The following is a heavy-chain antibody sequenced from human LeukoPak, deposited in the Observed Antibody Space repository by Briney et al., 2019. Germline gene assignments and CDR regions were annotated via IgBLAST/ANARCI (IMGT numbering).Heavy chain of an antibody. Sequence: GGSVRLSCDASEVTFSNDGIHWVRQAPGKGLEWLGVISNDGSSRQYRDSVKGRFTVSRDNSKNTLYLQMNSLRAEDTAVYYCVSGTCGGSCYILDYWGQGTLVTVSS. CDR3: VSGTCGGSCYILDY. CDR2: ISNDGSSR. D-gene: IGHD2-15*01. J-gene: IGHJ4*02. CDR1: EVTFSNDG. V-gene: IGHV3-30*03.